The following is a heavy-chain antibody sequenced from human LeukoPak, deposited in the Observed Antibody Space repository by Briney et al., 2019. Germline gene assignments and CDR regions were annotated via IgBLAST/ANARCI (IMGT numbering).Heavy chain of an antibody. J-gene: IGHJ4*02. CDR3: AKDLDGSGMYGGTDS. D-gene: IGHD6-19*01. CDR1: GFTFSSYA. Sequence: GGSLRLSCRTSGFTFSSYAMSWVRQAPGRGPEWVSGITASARTTYYADSVKGRFTIYSDNSKNTLSLQMSSLRAEDTAVYYCAKDLDGSGMYGGTDSWGQGTPVTVSS. V-gene: IGHV3-23*01. CDR2: ITASARTT.